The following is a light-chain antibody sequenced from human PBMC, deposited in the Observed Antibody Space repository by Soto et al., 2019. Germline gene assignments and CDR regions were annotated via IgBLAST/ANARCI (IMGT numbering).Light chain of an antibody. CDR3: QQYNSYWT. J-gene: IGKJ1*01. CDR2: DAS. CDR1: QSISSW. V-gene: IGKV1-5*01. Sequence: DIQMTQSPSTLSASLGDRVTITCRASQSISSWLAWYQQKPGKAPKLLIYDASSLESGVPSRFSGSASGTEFTLTISSLQPDDFATYYCQQYNSYWTFGQGTKVDIK.